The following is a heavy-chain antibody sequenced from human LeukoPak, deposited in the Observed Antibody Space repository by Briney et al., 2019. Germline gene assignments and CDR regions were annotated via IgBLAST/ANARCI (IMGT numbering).Heavy chain of an antibody. Sequence: TSETLSLTCTVSGGSISSYYWSWIRQSPSRGLEWLGRTYYRSKWYNDYAVSVKSRITINPDTSKNQFSLQLNSVTPEDTAVYYCARAVIAARLRRPKAVADRGPFDYWGQGTLVTVSS. J-gene: IGHJ4*02. CDR1: GGSISSYY. V-gene: IGHV6-1*01. CDR2: TYYRSKWYN. CDR3: ARAVIAARLRRPKAVADRGPFDY. D-gene: IGHD6-6*01.